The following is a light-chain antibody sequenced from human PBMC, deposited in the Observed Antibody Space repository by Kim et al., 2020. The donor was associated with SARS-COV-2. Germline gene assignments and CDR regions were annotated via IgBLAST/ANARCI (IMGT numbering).Light chain of an antibody. Sequence: QSVLTQPPSVSGAPGQRVTISCTGSSSNIGADYDVHWYQHLPGTAPKLLISSNTNRPSGVPERFSGSKSGTSASLAITGLQAEDEADYYCQSYDSRLSGYVFGTGTKVTVL. V-gene: IGLV1-40*01. J-gene: IGLJ1*01. CDR3: QSYDSRLSGYV. CDR2: SNT. CDR1: SSNIGADYD.